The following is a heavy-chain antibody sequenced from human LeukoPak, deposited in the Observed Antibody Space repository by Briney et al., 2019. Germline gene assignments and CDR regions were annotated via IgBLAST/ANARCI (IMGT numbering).Heavy chain of an antibody. CDR1: GFTFGSYG. D-gene: IGHD1-26*01. V-gene: IGHV3-30*18. J-gene: IGHJ3*02. CDR3: AKVRSSGSYYDAFDI. CDR2: ISYDGSNR. Sequence: GRSLRLSCAASGFTFGSYGMHWVRQAPGKGLEWVAVISYDGSNRYYADSVKGRFTISRDNSKNTLYLQMNSLRAEDTAVYYCAKVRSSGSYYDAFDIWGQGTMVTVSS.